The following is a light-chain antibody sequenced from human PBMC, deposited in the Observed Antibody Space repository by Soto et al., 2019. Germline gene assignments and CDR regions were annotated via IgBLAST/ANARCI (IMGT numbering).Light chain of an antibody. V-gene: IGKV3-20*01. Sequence: ETVLTQSPGTLSLSPGERATLFCRASRSVSSSYLAWYQQKLGQAPRLLIHGATSRATGIPDRFSGGGSETDFTLTISRLEPEDFAVYYCQQYGNSPPSWTFGQGTKVEIK. CDR3: QQYGNSPPSWT. CDR1: RSVSSSY. CDR2: GAT. J-gene: IGKJ1*01.